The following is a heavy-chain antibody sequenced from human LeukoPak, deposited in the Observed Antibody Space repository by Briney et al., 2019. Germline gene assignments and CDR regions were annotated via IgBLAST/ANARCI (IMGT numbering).Heavy chain of an antibody. CDR3: ARAQGHYDFWSGYYARYYFDY. Sequence: PSETLSLTCTVSGGSISSYYWSWIRQPPGKGLEWIGYIYYSGSTNYNPSPKSRVTISVDTSKNQFSLKLSSVTAADTAVYYCARAQGHYDFWSGYYARYYFDYWGQGTLVTVSS. D-gene: IGHD3-3*01. CDR2: IYYSGST. CDR1: GGSISSYY. V-gene: IGHV4-59*01. J-gene: IGHJ4*02.